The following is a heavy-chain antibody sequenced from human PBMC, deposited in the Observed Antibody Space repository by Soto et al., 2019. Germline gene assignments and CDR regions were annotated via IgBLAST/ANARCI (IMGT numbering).Heavy chain of an antibody. V-gene: IGHV3-15*01. CDR3: TTDGIYYSHTFDI. CDR2: IKSKTDGGTT. D-gene: IGHD3-10*01. J-gene: IGHJ3*02. CDR1: GFTFSKAW. Sequence: PGGSLRLSCAASGFTFSKAWMSWVRQAPGKGLEWVGRIKSKTDGGTTDFAAPVKGRFTISRDDSKNTLYLQMNSLKTEDTAVYYRTTDGIYYSHTFDIWGQGTMVTVSS.